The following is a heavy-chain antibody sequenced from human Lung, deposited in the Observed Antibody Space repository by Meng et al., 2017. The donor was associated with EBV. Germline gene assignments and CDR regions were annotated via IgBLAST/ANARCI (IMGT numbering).Heavy chain of an antibody. CDR1: GGSVSSGGYY. D-gene: IGHD6-13*01. Sequence: QVRLQEAGPGLVKPSETLSPTCSVSGGSVSSGGYYWSWIRQPPGKGLEWIGYIDDSGSTNNNPSLKSRVTISVDTSKNHFSLSLSSVTAADTAVYYCARDPAWTAAGSFDYWGQGTLVTVSS. CDR3: ARDPAWTAAGSFDY. J-gene: IGHJ4*02. V-gene: IGHV4-61*03. CDR2: IDDSGST.